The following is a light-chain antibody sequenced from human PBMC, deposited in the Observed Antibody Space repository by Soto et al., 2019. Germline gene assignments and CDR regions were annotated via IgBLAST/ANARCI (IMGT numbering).Light chain of an antibody. CDR3: QRYGSSPLIT. CDR1: QSVSSSS. J-gene: IGKJ5*01. V-gene: IGKV3-20*01. CDR2: GTY. Sequence: TVLTQSPGTLSLSPGERVTLSCRSSQSVSSSSLPWYQQRPGQAPSLSXYGTYSRATGIPDRFSGSGYGTDFTLTISRLEPEDFAVYFCQRYGSSPLITFGQGTRLEIK.